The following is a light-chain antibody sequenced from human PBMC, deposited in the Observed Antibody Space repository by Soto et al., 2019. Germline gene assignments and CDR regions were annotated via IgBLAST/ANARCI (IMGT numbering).Light chain of an antibody. J-gene: IGKJ1*01. CDR3: QQYNSYS. Sequence: XTXXASVLYRVXITCRASQSISIWLAWYQQKPGTAPKLLIYHASTLESGVPSRFSGSGSGTEFTLTISSLQPDDFATYYCQQYNSYSFGQGTKVDI. CDR1: QSISIW. CDR2: HAS. V-gene: IGKV1-5*01.